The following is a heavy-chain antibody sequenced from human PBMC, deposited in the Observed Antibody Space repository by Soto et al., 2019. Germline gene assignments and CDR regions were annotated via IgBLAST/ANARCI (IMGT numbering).Heavy chain of an antibody. J-gene: IGHJ3*02. D-gene: IGHD3-22*01. CDR2: IYQSGST. Sequence: NLSETLSLTCAVSGGSLSSSAYSWSWIRQPPGKGLEWIGFIYQSGSTYYNPSLKSRVTMSLDRPKNQFSLKLSSVTAADTAVYYCARELLFYDSDGFSWDDAFDIWGQGTMVTVSS. CDR1: GGSLSSSAYS. V-gene: IGHV4-30-2*01. CDR3: ARELLFYDSDGFSWDDAFDI.